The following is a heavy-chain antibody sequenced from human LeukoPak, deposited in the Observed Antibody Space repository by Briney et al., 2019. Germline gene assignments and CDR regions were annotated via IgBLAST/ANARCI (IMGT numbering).Heavy chain of an antibody. CDR2: ISYDGSNK. D-gene: IGHD2-2*01. CDR1: GFTFSSYA. V-gene: IGHV3-30-3*01. CDR3: ARESPFSYCSSTSCPVDY. J-gene: IGHJ4*02. Sequence: PGGSLRLSCAASGFTFSSYAMHWVRQAPGKGLEWVAVISYDGSNKYYAESVKGRFTISRDNSKNTLYLQMNSLRAEDTAVYYCARESPFSYCSSTSCPVDYWGQGTLVTVSS.